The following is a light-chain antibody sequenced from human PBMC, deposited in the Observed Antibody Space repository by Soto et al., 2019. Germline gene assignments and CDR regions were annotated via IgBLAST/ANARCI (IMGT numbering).Light chain of an antibody. CDR3: QQRSNWPIT. CDR1: QSVSSY. J-gene: IGKJ5*01. Sequence: EIVLTQSPATLSLSPGERVTLSCRASQSVSSYLAWYRQKPGQAPRLLIYDASNRATGIPARFSGSGSGTDFTLTISSLEPEDFAVYYCQQRSNWPITFGQGTRLDIK. CDR2: DAS. V-gene: IGKV3-11*01.